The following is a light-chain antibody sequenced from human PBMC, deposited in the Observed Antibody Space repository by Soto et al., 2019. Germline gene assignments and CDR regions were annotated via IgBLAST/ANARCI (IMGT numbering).Light chain of an antibody. V-gene: IGKV3D-20*02. CDR2: GAS. CDR3: QQHNQWPIT. J-gene: IGKJ5*01. Sequence: EIVLTQSPGALSLSPGERATLSCGASQSVSSSYLAWYQQKHGQAPRLLIYGASSRATGIPDRLSGSGYGTDLTITISRLENEDSAVYYCQQHNQWPITFGHGTRLEIK. CDR1: QSVSSSY.